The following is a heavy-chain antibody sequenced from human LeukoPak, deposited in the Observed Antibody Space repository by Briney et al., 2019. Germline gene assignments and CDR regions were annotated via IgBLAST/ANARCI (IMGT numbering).Heavy chain of an antibody. J-gene: IGHJ5*02. V-gene: IGHV1-2*02. CDR3: ARRPPYYGSGTSNWFDP. CDR1: GYAFIGYY. D-gene: IGHD3-10*01. CDR2: INPSTGAT. Sequence: GASVKVSCKASGYAFIGYYMHWVRQAPGQGLEWMGWINPSTGATKSAQNFQGRITMTRDTSMNTVYMGLSRLTSDDTAIYYCARRPPYYGSGTSNWFDPWGQGTLVIVSS.